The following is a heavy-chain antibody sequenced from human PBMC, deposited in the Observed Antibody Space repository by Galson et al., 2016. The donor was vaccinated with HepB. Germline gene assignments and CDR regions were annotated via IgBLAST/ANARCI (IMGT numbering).Heavy chain of an antibody. CDR2: IKQDGSEE. CDR3: ATAVRGSPFDY. D-gene: IGHD3-10*01. V-gene: IGHV3-7*02. CDR1: GFTFSSYW. Sequence: SLRLSCAASGFTFSSYWMTWVRQAPGKGLERVANIKQDGSEEYYVDSVKGRFTISRDNAENSLYLQMNSLRPEDTAVYYCATAVRGSPFDYWGQGTLVTVPS. J-gene: IGHJ4*02.